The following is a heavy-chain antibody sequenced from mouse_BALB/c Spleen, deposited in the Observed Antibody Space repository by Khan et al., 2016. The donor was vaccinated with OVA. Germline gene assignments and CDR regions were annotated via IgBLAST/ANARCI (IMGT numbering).Heavy chain of an antibody. J-gene: IGHJ2*01. CDR1: GFTFNNYG. V-gene: IGHV5-17*02. CDR3: ATSYFYGYDFDY. Sequence: EVELVESGGGLVQPGGSRKLSCAASGFTFNNYGMHWVRQAPEKGLEWVAYISGASNTIHYVASVKGRFTISRDNAKNTLILQMTSLKSEDTAMYYCATSYFYGYDFDYWGPGTTLTVS. D-gene: IGHD1-1*01. CDR2: ISGASNTI.